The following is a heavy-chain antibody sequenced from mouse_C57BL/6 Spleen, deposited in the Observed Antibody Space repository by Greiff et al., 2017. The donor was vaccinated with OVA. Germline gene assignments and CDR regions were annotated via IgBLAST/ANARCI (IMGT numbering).Heavy chain of an antibody. V-gene: IGHV5-9-1*02. CDR1: GFTFSSYA. CDR3: TRGLFITTVVATGAMDY. D-gene: IGHD1-1*01. Sequence: EVKLQESGEGLVKPGGSLKLSCAASGFTFSSYAMSWVRQTPEKRLEWVAYISSGGDYIYYADTVKGRFTISRDNARNTLYLQMSSLKSEDTAMYYCTRGLFITTVVATGAMDYWGQGTSVTVSS. J-gene: IGHJ4*01. CDR2: ISSGGDYI.